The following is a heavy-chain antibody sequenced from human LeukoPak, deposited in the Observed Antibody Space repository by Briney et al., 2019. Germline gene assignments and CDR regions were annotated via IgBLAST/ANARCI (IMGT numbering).Heavy chain of an antibody. J-gene: IGHJ3*02. CDR2: ISAYNGNT. Sequence: ASVKVSCKASGYTFTGYYMHWVRQAPGQGLEWMGWISAYNGNTNYAQKLQGRVTMTTDTSTSTAYMELRSLRSDDTAVYYCARRPVQDAFDIWGQGTMVTVSS. CDR1: GYTFTGYY. CDR3: ARRPVQDAFDI. V-gene: IGHV1-18*04.